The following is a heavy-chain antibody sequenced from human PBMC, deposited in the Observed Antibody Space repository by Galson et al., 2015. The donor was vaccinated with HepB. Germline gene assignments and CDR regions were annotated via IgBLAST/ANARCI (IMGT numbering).Heavy chain of an antibody. J-gene: IGHJ4*02. D-gene: IGHD6-13*01. Sequence: LRLSCAASGFTFDDYAMHWIRQPPGKGLEWIGYIYYSGSTNYNPSLKSRVTISVDASKNQFSLKLSSVTAADAAVYFCASGVILQQLDYWGQGTLVTVSS. CDR2: IYYSGST. CDR3: ASGVILQQLDY. CDR1: GFTFDDYA. V-gene: IGHV4-59*01.